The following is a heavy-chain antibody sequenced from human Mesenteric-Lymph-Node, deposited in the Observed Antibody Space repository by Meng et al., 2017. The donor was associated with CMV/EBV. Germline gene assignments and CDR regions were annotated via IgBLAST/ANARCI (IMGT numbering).Heavy chain of an antibody. CDR1: GFTFSSYA. J-gene: IGHJ4*02. D-gene: IGHD6-6*01. V-gene: IGHV3-30*04. CDR2: ISYDGISK. Sequence: GGSLRLSCAASGFTFSSYAMHWVRQAPGKGLEWVAVISYDGISKYYADSVKGRFTISRDNAKNSLYLEMNSLRAEDTAVYYCARRYFSSSWAFDYWGQGTLVTVSS. CDR3: ARRYFSSSWAFDY.